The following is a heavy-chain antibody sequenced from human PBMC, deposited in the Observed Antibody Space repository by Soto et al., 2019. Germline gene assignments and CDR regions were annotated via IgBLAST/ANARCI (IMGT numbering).Heavy chain of an antibody. D-gene: IGHD5-12*01. CDR2: TWYDGNNK. J-gene: IGHJ4*02. Sequence: QVQLVESGGGVVQPGRSLRLTCAASGYTFRSYGMHWVRQAPGKGLEWVAVTWYDGNNKNYADSVEGRFTISRDNSQNTLYLQMNRLRAEDTAVYYCARDRSGYDQTPDYWGQGTLVTVSS. CDR3: ARDRSGYDQTPDY. CDR1: GYTFRSYG. V-gene: IGHV3-33*01.